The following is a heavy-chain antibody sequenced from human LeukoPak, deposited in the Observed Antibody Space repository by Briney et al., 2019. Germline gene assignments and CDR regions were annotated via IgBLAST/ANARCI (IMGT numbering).Heavy chain of an antibody. D-gene: IGHD1-26*01. J-gene: IGHJ4*02. CDR1: GGSISSYY. CDR3: ASNSGSYSDPLYFDY. CDR2: IYYSGST. V-gene: IGHV4-59*01. Sequence: SETLSLTCTVSGGSISSYYWSWIRQPPGKGLEWIGYIYYSGSTNYNPSLKSRVTISVDTSKNQFSLKLSSVTAADTAVYYRASNSGSYSDPLYFDYWGQGTLVTVSS.